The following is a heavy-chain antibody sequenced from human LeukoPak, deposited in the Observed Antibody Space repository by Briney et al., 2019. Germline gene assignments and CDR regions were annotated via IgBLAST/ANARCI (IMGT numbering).Heavy chain of an antibody. D-gene: IGHD1-26*01. CDR3: ASLVGSYVY. V-gene: IGHV1-18*01. J-gene: IGHJ4*02. CDR1: IYIFTSYG. Sequence: ASVKVSCKASIYIFTSYGVSWVRQAPGQGLEWVGWISAYNGNTNYAQKLQGRVTMTTDTSTSTAYMELRSLRSDDTAVYYCASLVGSYVYWGQGTLVTVSS. CDR2: ISAYNGNT.